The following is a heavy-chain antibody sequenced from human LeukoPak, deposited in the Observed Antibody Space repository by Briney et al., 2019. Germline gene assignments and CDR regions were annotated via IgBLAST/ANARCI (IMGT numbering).Heavy chain of an antibody. CDR1: GFTFSSYA. CDR3: ASGGSGSALYY. Sequence: PGGSLRLSCAASGFTFSSYAMSWVRQAPGKGQEWVSGISGSGGSTFYADSVKGRFTISRDNPKNTLYLQMNSLRAEDTAVYYCASGGSGSALYYWGQGTLVTVSS. D-gene: IGHD3-10*01. V-gene: IGHV3-23*01. CDR2: ISGSGGST. J-gene: IGHJ4*02.